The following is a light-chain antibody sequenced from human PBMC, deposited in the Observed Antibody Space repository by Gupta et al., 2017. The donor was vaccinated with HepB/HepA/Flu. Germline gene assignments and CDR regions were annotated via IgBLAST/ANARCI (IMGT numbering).Light chain of an antibody. CDR2: DAS. Sequence: EIVLTQFPATLSLSPGERATLSCRASQSVSIYLAWYQQKPGQAPRLLIRDASNRAAGIPARFSGSGYWKDFTLNSSSREHEDSAVYYWQRRNTWLTFGGGTXVEIK. CDR1: QSVSIY. CDR3: QRRNTWLT. V-gene: IGKV3-11*01. J-gene: IGKJ4*01.